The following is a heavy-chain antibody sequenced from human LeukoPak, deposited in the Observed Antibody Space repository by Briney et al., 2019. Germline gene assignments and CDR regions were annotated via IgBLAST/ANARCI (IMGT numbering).Heavy chain of an antibody. Sequence: PSETLSLTCAVYGGSFSGYYWSWIRQPPGKGLEWIGEINHSGSTNYNPSLKSRVTISVDTSKNQFSLKLNSVTAEDTAVYYCARGSGSGWPIFDYWGQGTLVTVSS. J-gene: IGHJ4*02. D-gene: IGHD6-19*01. CDR3: ARGSGSGWPIFDY. CDR2: INHSGST. CDR1: GGSFSGYY. V-gene: IGHV4-34*01.